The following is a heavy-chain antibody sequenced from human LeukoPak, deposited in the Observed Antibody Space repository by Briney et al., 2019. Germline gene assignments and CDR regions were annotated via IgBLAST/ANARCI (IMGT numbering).Heavy chain of an antibody. CDR3: ARDTEDANGWYYFVY. CDR2: ITSDGSST. V-gene: IGHV3-74*01. CDR1: GFTFSNYW. J-gene: IGHJ4*02. Sequence: GGSLRLSCAASGFTFSNYWMHWVRQVPGKGPVWVSRITSDGSSTIYADSVKGRFTISRDNATNTLYLQMNSLTPDDTAIYYCARDTEDANGWYYFVYWGEGALVTVSS. D-gene: IGHD6-19*01.